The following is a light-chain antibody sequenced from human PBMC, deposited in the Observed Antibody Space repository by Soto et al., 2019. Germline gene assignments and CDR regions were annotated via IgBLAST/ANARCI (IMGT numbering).Light chain of an antibody. V-gene: IGLV1-51*01. CDR2: DNN. CDR3: GTWDSSLSNFV. Sequence: QSVLTQPPSVSAAPGQKVTISCSGSTSNIGNDYVSWFQQLPGTVPKLLIYDNNKRPSGIPDRFSGSKSGTSATLGITGLQTGDEADYYCGTWDSSLSNFVLGNGTKVTVL. J-gene: IGLJ1*01. CDR1: TSNIGNDY.